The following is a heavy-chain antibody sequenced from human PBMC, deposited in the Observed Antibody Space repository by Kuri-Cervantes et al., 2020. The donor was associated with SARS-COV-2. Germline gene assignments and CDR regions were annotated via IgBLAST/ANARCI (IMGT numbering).Heavy chain of an antibody. J-gene: IGHJ4*02. CDR3: ATLVGARPN. D-gene: IGHD1-26*01. CDR1: GFLFSASA. V-gene: IGHV3-73*01. CDR2: VRGKANNYAT. Sequence: GGSLRLSCEVSGFLFSASAIHWVRQGSGKGLEWVGRVRGKANNYATAYAASVKGRFTISRDNAKDSLYLQMNSLRAEDTALYYCATLVGARPNWGQGTLVTVSS.